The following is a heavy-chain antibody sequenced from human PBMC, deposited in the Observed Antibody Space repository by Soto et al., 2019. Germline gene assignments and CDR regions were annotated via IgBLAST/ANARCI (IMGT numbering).Heavy chain of an antibody. CDR1: GYTFTSYA. Sequence: GASVKVSCKASGYTFTSYAMHWVRQAPGQRLEWMGWINAGNGNTKYSQKFQGRVTITRDTSASTAYMELRSLRSDDTAVYYCARTVAVAVGNWFDPWGQGTLVTVSS. CDR3: ARTVAVAVGNWFDP. D-gene: IGHD6-19*01. CDR2: INAGNGNT. V-gene: IGHV1-3*01. J-gene: IGHJ5*02.